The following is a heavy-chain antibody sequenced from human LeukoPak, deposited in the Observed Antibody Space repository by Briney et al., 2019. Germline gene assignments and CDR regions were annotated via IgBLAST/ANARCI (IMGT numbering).Heavy chain of an antibody. CDR3: AKKRIAAGPVTE. Sequence: GSLRLSCAASGFTFSSYAMSWVRQAPGEGLECVSAISGSGGVTYYADSLKGRVTISRDTTTNTQYLQMKILRAADTPVYYSAKKRIAAGPVTEWGEGTLLTVPS. V-gene: IGHV3-23*01. D-gene: IGHD6-13*01. CDR2: ISGSGGVT. CDR1: GFTFSSYA. J-gene: IGHJ1*01.